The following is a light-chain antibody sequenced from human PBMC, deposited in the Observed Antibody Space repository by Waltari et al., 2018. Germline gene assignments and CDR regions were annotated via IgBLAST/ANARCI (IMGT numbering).Light chain of an antibody. CDR2: DAS. J-gene: IGKJ5*01. Sequence: DIQMTQSPPSLSSSVGDRVTITCRASRGIYAYLNWYQQQPGKAPKLLIYDASTLQRGVPTRFSGGGIGTEFSLTISDLQPEDFATYVCQQSYSAPFTFGRGTRLE. V-gene: IGKV1-39*01. CDR3: QQSYSAPFT. CDR1: RGIYAY.